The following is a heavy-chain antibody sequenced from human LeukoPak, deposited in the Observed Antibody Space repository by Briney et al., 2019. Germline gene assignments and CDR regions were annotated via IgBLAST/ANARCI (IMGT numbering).Heavy chain of an antibody. CDR1: GYSFTSYW. D-gene: IGHD4-4*01. CDR3: ARNRYSNYPNYYYYYGMDV. Sequence: GESLKISCKGSGYSFTSYWIGWVRQMPGKGLEWMGIIYPGDSDTRYSPSFQGQVTISADKSISTAYLQWSSLKASDTAMYYCARNRYSNYPNYYYYYGMDVWGQGTTVTVSS. J-gene: IGHJ6*02. CDR2: IYPGDSDT. V-gene: IGHV5-51*01.